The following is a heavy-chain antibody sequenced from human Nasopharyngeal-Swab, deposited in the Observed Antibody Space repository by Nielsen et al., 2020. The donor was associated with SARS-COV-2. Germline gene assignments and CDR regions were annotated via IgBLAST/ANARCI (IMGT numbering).Heavy chain of an antibody. CDR2: ISGSGGST. CDR1: GFTFSSYA. Sequence: GGSLRLSCAASGFTFSSYAMSWVRQAPGKGLEWVSAISGSGGSTYYADSVKGRFTISRDNSKNTLYLQMNSLRAGDTAVYYCAKDSMFRVGATSYFDYWGQGTLVTVSS. D-gene: IGHD1-26*01. V-gene: IGHV3-23*01. CDR3: AKDSMFRVGATSYFDY. J-gene: IGHJ4*02.